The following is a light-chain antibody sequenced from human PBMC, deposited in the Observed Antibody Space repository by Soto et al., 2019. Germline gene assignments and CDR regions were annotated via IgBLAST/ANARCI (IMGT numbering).Light chain of an antibody. CDR1: SSDVGGYNY. J-gene: IGLJ3*02. V-gene: IGLV2-11*01. CDR2: DVS. CDR3: CSYAGSWV. Sequence: QSALTQPRSVSGSPGQSVTISCTGTSSDVGGYNYVSWYQQHPGKAPKLMIYDVSKRRSGVPDRFSGSKSGNTASLTISGLQAEDEADYYGCSYAGSWVFGGGTKLTV.